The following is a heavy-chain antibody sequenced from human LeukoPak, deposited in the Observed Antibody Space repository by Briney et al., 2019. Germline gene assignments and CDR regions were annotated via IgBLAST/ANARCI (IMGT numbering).Heavy chain of an antibody. V-gene: IGHV1-2*06. J-gene: IGHJ4*02. Sequence: ASGTLACKAAGYTFTGYYMHWVRQAPGQVLEWMGRINPNSGGTNYAQKYQGRVSMTGDTSISADYMELSRLRSDYTAVYYCAASITMVREGPSFDYWGQGTLLTVSS. CDR3: AASITMVREGPSFDY. CDR2: INPNSGGT. D-gene: IGHD3-10*01. CDR1: GYTFTGYY.